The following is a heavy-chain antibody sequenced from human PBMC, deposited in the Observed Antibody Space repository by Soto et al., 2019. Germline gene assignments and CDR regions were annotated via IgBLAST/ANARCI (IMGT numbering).Heavy chain of an antibody. CDR2: INSRGRT. J-gene: IGHJ4*02. V-gene: IGHV4-59*01. D-gene: IGHD6-6*01. CDR3: ARAESSSSEGFDY. Sequence: SQTLSLTFSVSSGSISSNFWSWVRHPPGQGLEWIGHINSRGRTNYNPSLMSRVTISMDTSKNQFSLKLTSVTAADTAVYYCARAESSSSEGFDYWGRGTLVTVSS. CDR1: SGSISSNF.